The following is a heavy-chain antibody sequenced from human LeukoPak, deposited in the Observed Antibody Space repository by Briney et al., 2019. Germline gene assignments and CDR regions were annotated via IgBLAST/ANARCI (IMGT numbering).Heavy chain of an antibody. J-gene: IGHJ6*03. Sequence: AVKVSCKASGGTFSSYAISWVRQAPGQGLEWMGGIIPIFGTANYAQKFQGRVTITADESTSTAYMELSSLRSEDTAVYYCARDSPYYYGSGSATYYMDVWGKGTTVTISS. V-gene: IGHV1-69*13. CDR1: GGTFSSYA. CDR3: ARDSPYYYGSGSATYYMDV. D-gene: IGHD3-10*01. CDR2: IIPIFGTA.